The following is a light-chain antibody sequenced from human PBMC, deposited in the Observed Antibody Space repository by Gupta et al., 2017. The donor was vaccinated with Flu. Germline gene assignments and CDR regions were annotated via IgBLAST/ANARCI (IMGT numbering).Light chain of an antibody. CDR2: KDS. CDR1: ELGDTY. J-gene: IGLJ2*01. V-gene: IGLV3-1*01. Sequence: SYELTQPPSVSVSSGQTATITCSGEELGDTYVYWYQQKSGQPPLLIIYKDSKRPSGLPERFAGSNSGNTATLTIPETEASAEDDYYFQATKGGPVVFGGGTRLSVL. CDR3: QATKGGPVV.